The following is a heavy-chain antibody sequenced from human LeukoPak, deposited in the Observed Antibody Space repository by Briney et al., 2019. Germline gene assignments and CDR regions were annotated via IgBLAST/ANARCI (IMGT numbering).Heavy chain of an antibody. Sequence: GGSLRLSCAASGFIFSTYAMHWVRQAPGKGLEYVSSISSNGGSTYYVNSVTGRFTISRDNSKNTLYLQVGGLRAEDMAVYYCARRAAAGPLYFDYWGQGTLVTVSS. CDR3: ARRAAAGPLYFDY. CDR2: ISSNGGST. V-gene: IGHV3-64*01. D-gene: IGHD6-13*01. CDR1: GFIFSTYA. J-gene: IGHJ4*02.